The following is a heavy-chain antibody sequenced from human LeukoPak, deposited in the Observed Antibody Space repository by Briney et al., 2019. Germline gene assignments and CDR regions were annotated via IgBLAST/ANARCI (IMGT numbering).Heavy chain of an antibody. Sequence: SETLSFTCAVYGVSFSGYYWSWIRQPPGKGLERIGEINHSGSTNYNPSLKSRVTISVDTSKNQFSLKLSSVTAADTAVYYCASQDIVVVPAAPYYYYYMDVWGKGTTVTVSS. CDR2: INHSGST. CDR1: GVSFSGYY. V-gene: IGHV4-34*01. CDR3: ASQDIVVVPAAPYYYYYMDV. J-gene: IGHJ6*03. D-gene: IGHD2-2*01.